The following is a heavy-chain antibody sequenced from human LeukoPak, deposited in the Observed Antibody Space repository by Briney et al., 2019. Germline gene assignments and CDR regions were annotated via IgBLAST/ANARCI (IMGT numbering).Heavy chain of an antibody. CDR2: INSDGSST. CDR1: GFTFSSYW. CDR3: ARDGGSSWYSNWFDP. Sequence: GGSLRLSCVASGFTFSSYWMHWVRQAPGKGLVWVSRINSDGSSTSYADSVKGRFTISRDNAKNTLYLQMNSLRAEDTAVYYCARDGGSSWYSNWFDPWGQGTLVTVSS. V-gene: IGHV3-74*01. J-gene: IGHJ5*02. D-gene: IGHD6-13*01.